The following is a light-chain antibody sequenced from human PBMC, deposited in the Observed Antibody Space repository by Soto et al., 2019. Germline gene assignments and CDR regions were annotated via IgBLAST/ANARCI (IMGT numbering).Light chain of an antibody. V-gene: IGKV3-20*01. CDR1: QSISSTY. J-gene: IGKJ1*01. Sequence: EIVLTQSPGTLSLSPGERATLSCRASQSISSTYLTWYHQRPGQAPRLLIYDASRRATGIPDRFSGSGSGTDFSLTISRLEPEDFAVYYCQQYETSLGLTFGQGTKVDI. CDR2: DAS. CDR3: QQYETSLGLT.